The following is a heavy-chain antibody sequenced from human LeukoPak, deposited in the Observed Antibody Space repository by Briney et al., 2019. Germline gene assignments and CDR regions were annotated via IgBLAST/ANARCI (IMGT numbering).Heavy chain of an antibody. Sequence: PSETLSLTCTVSGVSISSGDYYWRGIRQPPGKGLEWIGYIYYSGSTYYNPSLKSRLTISVDTSKNQFSLKLSSLTAADTAVYYCARVRSNYVWGSYREYYFDYWGQGILVTVSS. CDR1: GVSISSGDYY. V-gene: IGHV4-30-4*01. CDR2: IYYSGST. J-gene: IGHJ4*02. D-gene: IGHD3-16*02. CDR3: ARVRSNYVWGSYREYYFDY.